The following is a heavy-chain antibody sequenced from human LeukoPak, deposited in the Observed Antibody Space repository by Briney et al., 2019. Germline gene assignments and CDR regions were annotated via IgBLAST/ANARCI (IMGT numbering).Heavy chain of an antibody. D-gene: IGHD3-22*01. CDR1: GFTFRSYG. CDR3: ARAPSGYYPYFDY. V-gene: IGHV3-30*03. J-gene: IGHJ4*02. CDR2: ISYDGSNE. Sequence: GGSLRLSCAASGFTFRSYGMHWVRQAPGKGLEWVAAISYDGSNEYYVDSVNGRFAISRDNSKNTLYLQTDSLRAEDTAVYYCARAPSGYYPYFDYWGQGTLVTVSS.